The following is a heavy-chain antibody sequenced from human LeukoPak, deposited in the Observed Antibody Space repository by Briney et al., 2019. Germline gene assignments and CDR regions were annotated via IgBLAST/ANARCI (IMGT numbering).Heavy chain of an antibody. J-gene: IGHJ4*02. Sequence: SETLSLTCTVSGYSISSGYYWGWIRQPPGKGLEWIGSIYHSGSTYYNPSLKSRVTISVDTSKNQFSLKLSSVTAADTAVYYCAAGLMYSWGQGTLVTVSS. CDR2: IYHSGST. V-gene: IGHV4-38-2*02. D-gene: IGHD2-8*01. CDR1: GYSISSGYY. CDR3: AAGLMYS.